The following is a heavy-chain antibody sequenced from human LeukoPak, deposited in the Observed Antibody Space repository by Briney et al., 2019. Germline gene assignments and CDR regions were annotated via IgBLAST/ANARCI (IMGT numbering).Heavy chain of an antibody. CDR1: GFPFSVYS. Sequence: GGSLRLSCAASGFPFSVYSMNWVRQAPGKGLEWVSSISGSSNYVYYADSVKGRFTISRDNSKNTLYLQMNSLRAEDTAVYYCTKAPPSPHGYHDAFDIWGQGTMVTVSS. V-gene: IGHV3-21*04. J-gene: IGHJ3*02. CDR3: TKAPPSPHGYHDAFDI. CDR2: ISGSSNYV. D-gene: IGHD5-18*01.